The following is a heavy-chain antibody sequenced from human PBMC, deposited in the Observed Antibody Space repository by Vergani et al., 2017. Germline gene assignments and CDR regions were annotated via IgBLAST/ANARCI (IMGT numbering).Heavy chain of an antibody. J-gene: IGHJ6*02. D-gene: IGHD3-9*01. CDR3: ARALKLRYSPFGDYYYYGMDV. Sequence: QVQLQQWGAGLLKPSETLSLTCAVYGGSISSSNWWSWVRQPPGKGLQWIGEIYHSGSTTYNPSLKSRVTISVDKSTNQFSLKLSSVTAADTAVYYCARALKLRYSPFGDYYYYGMDVWGQGTTVTVSS. CDR1: GGSISSSNW. V-gene: IGHV4-4*02. CDR2: IYHSGST.